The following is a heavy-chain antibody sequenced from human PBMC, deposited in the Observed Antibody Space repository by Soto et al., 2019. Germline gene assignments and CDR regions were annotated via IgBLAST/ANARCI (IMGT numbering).Heavy chain of an antibody. J-gene: IGHJ4*02. D-gene: IGHD5-18*01. CDR3: AHRGYMYGNWDHGYFDY. CDR2: IYWDDDK. CDR1: GFSLSKNGMG. V-gene: IGHV2-5*02. Sequence: FGPTLGKATHSLTLACTISGFSLSKNGMGVSWIRKTPGKALEWLAVIYWDDDKRYNPSLKNRLTITKDTSKNQVVLIMADMDPVDTATYFCAHRGYMYGNWDHGYFDYWGQGTLVTVSS.